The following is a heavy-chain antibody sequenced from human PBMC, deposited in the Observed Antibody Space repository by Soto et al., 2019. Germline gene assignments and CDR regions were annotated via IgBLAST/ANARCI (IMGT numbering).Heavy chain of an antibody. D-gene: IGHD3-16*01. J-gene: IGHJ6*02. CDR1: GFTFSCYR. Sequence: GGSLTLSCAASGFTFSCYRRHWVRQAPGKGLEWVADISYAGSNKYYANSVQGRFTLARDNSKNTLYLQMNSLSAEATAVYYCAKRLSGLHYDYYYGIDVWGQGTTVTVSS. V-gene: IGHV3-30*18. CDR3: AKRLSGLHYDYYYGIDV. CDR2: ISYAGSNK.